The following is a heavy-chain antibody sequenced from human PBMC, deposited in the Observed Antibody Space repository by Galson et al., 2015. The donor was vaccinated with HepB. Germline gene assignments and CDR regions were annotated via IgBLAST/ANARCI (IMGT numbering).Heavy chain of an antibody. Sequence: SLRLSCAASGFIFSSYGMHWVRQAPGKGLEWVAVIWYDGSNKYYADSVKGRFTISRDNSKNTLYLQMNSLRAEDTAVYYCARDGRAEQQLVAGLYFDYWGQGTLVTVSS. V-gene: IGHV3-33*01. D-gene: IGHD6-13*01. CDR2: IWYDGSNK. CDR1: GFIFSSYG. J-gene: IGHJ4*02. CDR3: ARDGRAEQQLVAGLYFDY.